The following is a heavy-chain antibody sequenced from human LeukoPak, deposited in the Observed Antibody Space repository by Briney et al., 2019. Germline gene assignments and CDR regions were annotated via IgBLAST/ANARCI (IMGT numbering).Heavy chain of an antibody. CDR2: MNPNSANT. CDR3: ARGAWTPYYHYYMDV. J-gene: IGHJ6*03. Sequence: ASVKVSCKASGYTFTSYDINWVRQAPGQGLEWMGWMNPNSANTGYAQKFQGRVTMTRNISISTAYMELSSLRSEDTAVYYCARGAWTPYYHYYMDVWGKGTTVTVSS. V-gene: IGHV1-8*01. D-gene: IGHD3/OR15-3a*01. CDR1: GYTFTSYD.